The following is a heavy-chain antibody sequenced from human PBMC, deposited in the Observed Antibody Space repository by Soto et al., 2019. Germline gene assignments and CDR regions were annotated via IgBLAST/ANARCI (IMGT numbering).Heavy chain of an antibody. CDR2: ISTIRTYI. CDR3: AREGSYDTSGHYIQGFCY. D-gene: IGHD6-19*01. V-gene: IGHV3-21*01. Sequence: PGGSLRLSCATSGFSFSTYTMHWVRQAPGKGLEWVSAISTIRTYIYYADSVKGRFSISRDNAKSSLYLQMNRVNVDDTAVYYCAREGSYDTSGHYIQGFCYWGPGTLVTVSS. J-gene: IGHJ4*02. CDR1: GFSFSTYT.